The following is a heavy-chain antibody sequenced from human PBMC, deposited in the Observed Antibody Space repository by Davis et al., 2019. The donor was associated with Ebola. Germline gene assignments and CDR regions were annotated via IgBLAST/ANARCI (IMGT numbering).Heavy chain of an antibody. J-gene: IGHJ5*02. CDR3: ARGISLFDP. CDR2: IKQDGSEK. D-gene: IGHD2/OR15-2a*01. Sequence: PGGSLRLSCAASGFTFSSYAMHWVRQAPGKGLEWVANIKQDGSEKYYVDSVKGRFTISRDNAKNSLYLQMNSLRAEDTAVYYCARGISLFDPWGQGALVTVSS. CDR1: GFTFSSYA. V-gene: IGHV3-7*03.